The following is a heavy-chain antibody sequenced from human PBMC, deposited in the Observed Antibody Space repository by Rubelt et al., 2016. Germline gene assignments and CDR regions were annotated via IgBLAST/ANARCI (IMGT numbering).Heavy chain of an antibody. CDR1: GFTFSSYG. V-gene: IGHV3-33*01. D-gene: IGHD5-12*01. CDR2: IWYDGSNK. CDR3: ARDRGYENYYYYGMDV. Sequence: AASGFTFSSYGMHWVRQAPGKGLEWVAVIWYDGSNKYYADSVKGRFTISRDNSKNTLYLQMNSLRAEDTAVYYCARDRGYENYYYYGMDVWGQGTTVTVSS. J-gene: IGHJ6*02.